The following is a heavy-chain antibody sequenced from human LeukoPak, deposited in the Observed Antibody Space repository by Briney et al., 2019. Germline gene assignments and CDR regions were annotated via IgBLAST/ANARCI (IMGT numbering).Heavy chain of an antibody. CDR2: ISAYNGNT. Sequence: ASVKVSCKASGYTFTSYGISWVRQAPGQGLEWMGWISAYNGNTNYAQKLQGRVTMTTDTSTSTAYMELRSLRSDDTAVYYCARGHYDFWSGYTAHAFDIWGQGAMVTVSS. V-gene: IGHV1-18*01. D-gene: IGHD3-3*01. CDR3: ARGHYDFWSGYTAHAFDI. CDR1: GYTFTSYG. J-gene: IGHJ3*02.